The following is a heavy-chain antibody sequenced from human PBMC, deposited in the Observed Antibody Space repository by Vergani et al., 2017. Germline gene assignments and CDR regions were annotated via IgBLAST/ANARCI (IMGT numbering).Heavy chain of an antibody. Sequence: EVQLLESGGGLVQPGGSLRLSCAASGFTFSSYAMSWVRQAPGKGLEWVSAISGSGSSTYYADSVKGRFTISRDNSKNTLYLQMNSLRAEDTAVYYCAKDTAYSYGPNSYWGQGTLVTVSA. CDR2: ISGSGSST. V-gene: IGHV3-23*01. J-gene: IGHJ4*02. CDR3: AKDTAYSYGPNSY. CDR1: GFTFSSYA. D-gene: IGHD5-18*01.